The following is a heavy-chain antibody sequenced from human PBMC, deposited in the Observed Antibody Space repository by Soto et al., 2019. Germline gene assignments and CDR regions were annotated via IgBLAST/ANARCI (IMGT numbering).Heavy chain of an antibody. D-gene: IGHD6-13*01. Sequence: SETRSLTCTVSGGSISSSSYYWGWIRQPPGKGLEWIGSIYYSGSTYYNPSLKSRVTISVDTSKNQFSLKLSSVTAADTAVYYCARHKQQLEGYYYYGMDVWGQGNTLTVSS. CDR3: ARHKQQLEGYYYYGMDV. CDR1: GGSISSSSYY. V-gene: IGHV4-39*01. CDR2: IYYSGST. J-gene: IGHJ6*02.